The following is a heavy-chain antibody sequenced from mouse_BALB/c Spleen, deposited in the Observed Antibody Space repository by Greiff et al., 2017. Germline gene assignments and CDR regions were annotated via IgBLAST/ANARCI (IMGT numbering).Heavy chain of an antibody. J-gene: IGHJ4*01. V-gene: IGHV2-2*02. D-gene: IGHD2-3*01. CDR2: IWSGGST. CDR1: GFSLTSYG. Sequence: VQVVESGPGLVQPSQSLSITCTVSGFSLTSYGVHWVRQSPGKGLEWLGVIWSGGSTDYNAAFISRLSISKDNSKSQVFFKMNSLQANDTAIYYCAILYDGYYGAMDYWGQGTSVTVSS. CDR3: AILYDGYYGAMDY.